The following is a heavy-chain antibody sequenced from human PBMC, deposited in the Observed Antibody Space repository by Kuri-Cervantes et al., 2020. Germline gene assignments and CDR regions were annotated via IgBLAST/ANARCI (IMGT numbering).Heavy chain of an antibody. CDR1: GGTFSSYA. CDR2: IIPIFGTA. J-gene: IGHJ5*02. CDR3: AREGDYYDSSGPSRGWFDP. Sequence: SVKVSCKASGGTFSSYAISWVRQAPGQGLEWMGGIIPIFGTANYAQKFQGRVTITADEPTSTAYMELSSLRSEDTAVYYCAREGDYYDSSGPSRGWFDPWGQGTLVTVSS. V-gene: IGHV1-69*13. D-gene: IGHD3-22*01.